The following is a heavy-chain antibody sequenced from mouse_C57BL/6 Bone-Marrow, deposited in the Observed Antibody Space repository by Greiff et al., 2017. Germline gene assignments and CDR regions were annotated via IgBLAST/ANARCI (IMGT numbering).Heavy chain of an antibody. CDR1: GFNIKNTY. J-gene: IGHJ1*03. Sequence: VQLQQSVAELVRPGASVKLSCTASGFNIKNTYMHWVKQRPEQGLEWIGRIDPANGNTKYAPKFQGKATITADTSSNTAYLQLSSLPSEDTAIYYWASLYDGDRYWYFGVWGTGTTVTVSS. CDR2: IDPANGNT. CDR3: ASLYDGDRYWYFGV. D-gene: IGHD2-3*01. V-gene: IGHV14-3*01.